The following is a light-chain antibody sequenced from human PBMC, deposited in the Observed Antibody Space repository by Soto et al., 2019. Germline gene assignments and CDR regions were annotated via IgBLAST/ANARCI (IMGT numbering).Light chain of an antibody. Sequence: QSALTQPASVSVSPGQTITISCTGTSSDIGANIYVSWYQQHPGKAPKLLIHEVSNRPSGVSNRFSGSKSGNTASLIISGLQAEDEADYYCSSYTSTSMVFGGGTKLTVL. CDR1: SSDIGANIY. J-gene: IGLJ2*01. V-gene: IGLV2-14*01. CDR2: EVS. CDR3: SSYTSTSMV.